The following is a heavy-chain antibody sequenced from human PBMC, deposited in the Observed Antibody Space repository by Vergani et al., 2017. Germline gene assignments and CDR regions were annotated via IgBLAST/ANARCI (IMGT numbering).Heavy chain of an antibody. D-gene: IGHD1-26*01. CDR3: AGGGLELLSPALEYYFNY. Sequence: QVQLQQWGAGLLKPSETLSLTCAVYGGSFSGYYWSWIRQPPGKGLEWIGGINHSGSTNYNPSLKSQVTITVDTSKNQFSLKLSSVTAADTAVYYCAGGGLELLSPALEYYFNYWGQGSLVTVSA. J-gene: IGHJ4*02. V-gene: IGHV4-34*01. CDR1: GGSFSGYY. CDR2: INHSGST.